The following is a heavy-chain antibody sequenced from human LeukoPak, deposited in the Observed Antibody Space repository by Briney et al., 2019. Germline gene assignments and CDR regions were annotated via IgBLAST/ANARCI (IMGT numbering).Heavy chain of an antibody. Sequence: PSETLSLTCTVSGGSISSYYWSWIRQPPGKGLECIGYIYYSRITNYNPSLKSRVTISVDTSKNQFSLKLSSVTAADTAVYYCARDYGSGSSYPFDYWGQGTLVTVSS. D-gene: IGHD3-10*01. CDR2: IYYSRIT. CDR3: ARDYGSGSSYPFDY. V-gene: IGHV4-59*01. CDR1: GGSISSYY. J-gene: IGHJ4*02.